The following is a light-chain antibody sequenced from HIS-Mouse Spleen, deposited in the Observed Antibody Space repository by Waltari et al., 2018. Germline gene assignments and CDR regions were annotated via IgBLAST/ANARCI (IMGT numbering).Light chain of an antibody. CDR2: DDS. CDR1: NIGRKS. J-gene: IGLJ2*01. V-gene: IGLV3-21*03. Sequence: SYVLTQPPSVSVAPGKTARITCGGNNIGRKSVHWYQQKPGQAPVLDVYDDSDRPSGIPDRFYGSKSGNTATLTISRVEAGDEADYYCQVWDSSSDHVVFGGGTKLTVL. CDR3: QVWDSSSDHVV.